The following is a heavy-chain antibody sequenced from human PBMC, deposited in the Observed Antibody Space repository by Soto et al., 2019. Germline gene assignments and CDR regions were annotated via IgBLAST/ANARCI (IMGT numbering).Heavy chain of an antibody. D-gene: IGHD3-3*02. CDR2: INHRGTT. CDR1: GGSFSTYY. Sequence: QVQLQQWGAGLLKPSETLSLTCAVSGGSFSTYYWTWIRQPPGKGLEWIGEINHRGTTNYNPSLKSRVAISVDTSKRHFSLKLTSVTAAATAVYYCVLAVSSASTPCDYWGQGTLVTVSS. V-gene: IGHV4-34*01. CDR3: VLAVSSASTPCDY. J-gene: IGHJ4*02.